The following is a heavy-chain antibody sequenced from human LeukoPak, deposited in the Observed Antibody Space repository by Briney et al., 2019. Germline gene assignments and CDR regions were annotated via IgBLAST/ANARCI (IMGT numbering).Heavy chain of an antibody. CDR2: IYHGGST. J-gene: IGHJ6*03. Sequence: NPSETLSLTCAVSGGSISSSNWWSWVRQPPGRGLVWIGEIYHGGSTNYNPSLKSRVTISVDESKNQFSLKLSSVTAADTAVYYCAIGGSSSSIASVGYYYYYMDVWGKGTTVTVSS. CDR3: AIGGSSSSIASVGYYYYYMDV. V-gene: IGHV4-4*02. CDR1: GGSISSSNW. D-gene: IGHD6-6*01.